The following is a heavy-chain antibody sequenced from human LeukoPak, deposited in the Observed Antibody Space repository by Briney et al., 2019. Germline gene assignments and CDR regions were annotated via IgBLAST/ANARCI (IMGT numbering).Heavy chain of an antibody. D-gene: IGHD1-26*01. CDR2: IYYSGST. CDR1: GGSISSGSYY. Sequence: PPGTPSLTCTVSGGSISSGSYYCGWVRQPPGKGVWRVGSIYYSGSTYYNPSLKSRVTIPVDTSKNQISLNVTSVTAADTAVYYCARHWSTGTSYYRFDYWGQGTLVTVSS. J-gene: IGHJ4*02. V-gene: IGHV4-39*01. CDR3: ARHWSTGTSYYRFDY.